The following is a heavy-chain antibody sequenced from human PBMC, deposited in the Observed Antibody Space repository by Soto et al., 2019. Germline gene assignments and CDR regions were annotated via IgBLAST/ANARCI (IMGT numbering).Heavy chain of an antibody. J-gene: IGHJ4*02. Sequence: ASVKVSCKASGYTFTVYYMHCVLQSPGQWLEWMGWINPNSGGTNYAQKFQGRVTMTRDTSISTAYMELSRLRSDDTAVYYCARSDGSGSYYPDYWGQGTLVTVSS. V-gene: IGHV1-2*02. CDR2: INPNSGGT. CDR1: GYTFTVYY. D-gene: IGHD3-10*01. CDR3: ARSDGSGSYYPDY.